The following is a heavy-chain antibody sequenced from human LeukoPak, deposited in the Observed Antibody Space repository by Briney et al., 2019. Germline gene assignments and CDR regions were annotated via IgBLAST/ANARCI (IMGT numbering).Heavy chain of an antibody. V-gene: IGHV5-51*01. CDR1: GCSFTRYW. J-gene: IGHJ3*02. CDR3: ARPLLYYILTGYYKGAFDI. D-gene: IGHD3-9*01. Sequence: GESLKISCKGSGCSFTRYWIGWVRQMPGKGLEWMGIIYPGDSDTRYSPSFQGQVTISADKSISTAYLQWSSLKASDTAMYYCARPLLYYILTGYYKGAFDIWGQGTMVSVSS. CDR2: IYPGDSDT.